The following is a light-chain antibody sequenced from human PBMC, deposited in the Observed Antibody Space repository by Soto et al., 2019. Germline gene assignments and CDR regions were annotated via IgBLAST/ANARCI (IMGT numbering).Light chain of an antibody. CDR1: NNIGIN. V-gene: IGKV3-15*01. CDR2: AAS. CDR3: QQYENWPQT. Sequence: EIVVTQAPATLSVSQGDRATLSCRASNNIGINLAWYQQPPGQAPRLLIYAASSRATGIPARFSGSGSGTEFTLTISSLQSEDFAVYYCQQYENWPQTFGLGAKVEVK. J-gene: IGKJ1*01.